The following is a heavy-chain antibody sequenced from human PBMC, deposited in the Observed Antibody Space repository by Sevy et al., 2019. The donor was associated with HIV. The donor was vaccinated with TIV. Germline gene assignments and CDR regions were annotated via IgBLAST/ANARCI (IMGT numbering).Heavy chain of an antibody. CDR3: VRAGLASATDFDY. D-gene: IGHD2-15*01. CDR2: IKEDGSDK. J-gene: IGHJ4*02. Sequence: EGSLRLSCEVSGFTFSNDWMTWVRQAPGKALEWVANIKEDGSDKYYGDSVKGRFSLSRDNAKNSLYLQMDSLRAEDTAVYYCVRAGLASATDFDYWGQGTLVTVSS. CDR1: GFTFSNDW. V-gene: IGHV3-7*01.